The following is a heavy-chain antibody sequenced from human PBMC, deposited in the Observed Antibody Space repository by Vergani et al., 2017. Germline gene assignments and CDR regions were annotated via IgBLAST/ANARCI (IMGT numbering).Heavy chain of an antibody. CDR1: GFTFSNYG. D-gene: IGHD3-10*01. CDR3: AKGNDIVRGVASGFDP. J-gene: IGHJ5*02. CDR2: IQYEGSYK. V-gene: IGHV3-30*02. Sequence: QVQLVESGGGVVQPGGSLRLSCAASGFTFSNYGMHWVRQAPGKGLEWVAFIQYEGSYKYYPDSVKGRFTISRNNSKNTLYLQMNSLRTEDTAVYYCAKGNDIVRGVASGFDPWGKGTLVTVSS.